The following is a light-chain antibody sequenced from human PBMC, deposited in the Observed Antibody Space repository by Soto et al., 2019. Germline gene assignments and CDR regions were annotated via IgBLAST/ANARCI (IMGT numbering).Light chain of an antibody. CDR3: DSYTSSSTVL. V-gene: IGLV2-14*01. Sequence: QSALTQPASVSGFPGQSITISCTGTSSDVGGYNYVSWYQQHPGKAPKLVIYDVNTRPSGVSNRFSGSKSGNTASLTISGLQAGDEADYYCDSYTSSSTVLFGGGTKLTVL. J-gene: IGLJ2*01. CDR1: SSDVGGYNY. CDR2: DVN.